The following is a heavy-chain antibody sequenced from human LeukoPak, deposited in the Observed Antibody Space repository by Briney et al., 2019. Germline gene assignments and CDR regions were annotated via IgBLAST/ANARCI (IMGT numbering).Heavy chain of an antibody. V-gene: IGHV4-59*13. CDR3: ARQSDYDIDTSHYMDV. CDR1: GGSIGGYL. D-gene: IGHD3-22*01. Sequence: SETLSLTCTVSGGSIGGYLWTWIRQPPGKGLEWIGYVYDNGDTSYHPSFTGRVSISVAMSKNQFSLKLTSVLAADTAEYYCARQSDYDIDTSHYMDVWGKGTTVTVSS. CDR2: VYDNGDT. J-gene: IGHJ6*03.